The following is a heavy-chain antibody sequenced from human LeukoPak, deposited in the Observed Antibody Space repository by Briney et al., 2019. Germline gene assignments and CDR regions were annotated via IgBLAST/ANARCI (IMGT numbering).Heavy chain of an antibody. D-gene: IGHD6-13*01. J-gene: IGHJ4*02. CDR1: GGSISSSSDY. V-gene: IGHV4-39*01. CDR2: IYYSGST. CDR3: VRHGWGSSWYPDY. Sequence: SEALSLTCRVSGGSISSSSDYWGWLRQPPGRGLEWIGSIYYSGSTYYNPSLKSRVTISVDTSKNQFSLKLSSVTAADTAVYYCVRHGWGSSWYPDYWGQGTLVTVSS.